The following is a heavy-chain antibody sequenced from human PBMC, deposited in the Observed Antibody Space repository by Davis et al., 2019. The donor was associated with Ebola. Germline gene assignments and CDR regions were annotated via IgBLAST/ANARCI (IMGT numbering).Heavy chain of an antibody. Sequence: SETLSLTCTVSGGSIRSYYWSWIRQPPGKGLEWIGYIYHSGSTYYNPSLKSRVTISVDRSKNQFSLKLSSVTAADTAVYYCARVDITLGMDVWGQGTTVTVSS. CDR3: ARVDITLGMDV. V-gene: IGHV4-4*09. CDR2: IYHSGST. D-gene: IGHD2/OR15-2a*01. CDR1: GGSIRSYY. J-gene: IGHJ6*02.